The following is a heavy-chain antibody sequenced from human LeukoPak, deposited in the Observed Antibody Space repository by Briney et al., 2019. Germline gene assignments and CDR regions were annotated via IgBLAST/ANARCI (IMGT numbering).Heavy chain of an antibody. CDR1: GGSISSSSYY. Sequence: SETLSLTCTVSGGSISSSSYYWGWIRQPPGKGLEWIGSIYYSGSTYYNPSLKSRVTISVDTSKNQFSLKLSSVTAADTAVYYCARAYSEAARVHYYYYYMDVWGKGTTVTVSS. CDR2: IYYSGST. D-gene: IGHD6-6*01. CDR3: ARAYSEAARVHYYYYYMDV. J-gene: IGHJ6*03. V-gene: IGHV4-39*07.